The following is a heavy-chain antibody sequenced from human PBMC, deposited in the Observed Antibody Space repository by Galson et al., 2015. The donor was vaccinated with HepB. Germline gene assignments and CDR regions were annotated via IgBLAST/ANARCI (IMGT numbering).Heavy chain of an antibody. V-gene: IGHV3-23*01. D-gene: IGHD4-17*01. Sequence: SLRLSCAASGFTFSSYAMSWVRQAPGKGLEWVSAISGSGGSTYYADSVKGRFTISRDNSKNTLYLQMNSLRAEDTAVYYCAKEPQGFNDYGDYGDWFDPWGQGTLVTVSS. CDR3: AKEPQGFNDYGDYGDWFDP. CDR1: GFTFSSYA. CDR2: ISGSGGST. J-gene: IGHJ5*02.